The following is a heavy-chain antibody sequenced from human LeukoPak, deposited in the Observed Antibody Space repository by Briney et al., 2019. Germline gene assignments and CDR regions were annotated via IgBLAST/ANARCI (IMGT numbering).Heavy chain of an antibody. V-gene: IGHV4-38-2*02. J-gene: IGHJ4*02. CDR1: GYSISSGYY. CDR2: IYHSGST. Sequence: PSETLSLTCTVSGYSISSGYYWGWIRQPPGKGLEWIGSIYHSGSTYYNPSLKSRVTISVDTSKNQFSLKLSSVTAADTAVYYCAKDIRYDILTGHDYWGQGTLVTVSS. D-gene: IGHD3-9*01. CDR3: AKDIRYDILTGHDY.